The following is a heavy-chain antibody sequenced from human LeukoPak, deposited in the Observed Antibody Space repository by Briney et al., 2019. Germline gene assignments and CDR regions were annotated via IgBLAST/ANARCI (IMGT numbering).Heavy chain of an antibody. CDR1: GGSFSGYY. V-gene: IGHV4-34*01. CDR3: ARGVGWVSNDY. D-gene: IGHD3-16*01. Sequence: SEPLSLTCAVYGGSFSGYYWSWIRQPPGKGLEWIGEINHSGSTNYNPSLKSRVTISVDTSKNQFSLKLSSVTAADTAVYYCARGVGWVSNDYWGQGTLVTVSS. CDR2: INHSGST. J-gene: IGHJ4*02.